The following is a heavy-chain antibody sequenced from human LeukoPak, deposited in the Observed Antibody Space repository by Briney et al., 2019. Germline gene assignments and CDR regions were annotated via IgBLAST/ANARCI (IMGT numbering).Heavy chain of an antibody. CDR1: GFTFSSYE. Sequence: GGSLRLSCAASGFTFSSYEMNWVRQAPGKGLEWVSYISSSGSTIYYADSVKGRFTISRDNAKNSLYLQMNSLRAEDTAVYYCARGWDYYDSSGYYHYEYFDYWGQGTLVTVSS. J-gene: IGHJ4*02. CDR2: ISSSGSTI. V-gene: IGHV3-48*03. CDR3: ARGWDYYDSSGYYHYEYFDY. D-gene: IGHD3-22*01.